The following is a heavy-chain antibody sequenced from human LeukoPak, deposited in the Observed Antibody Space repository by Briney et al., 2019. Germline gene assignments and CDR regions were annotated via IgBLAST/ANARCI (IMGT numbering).Heavy chain of an antibody. J-gene: IGHJ4*02. CDR2: IYYTGNT. CDR1: GVSISSSYSY. D-gene: IGHD3/OR15-3a*01. CDR3: ARQTGSGLFILP. Sequence: SETLSLTWTVSGVSISSSYSYWGWIRQPPGMGLEWIGSIYYTGNTYYNASLKSQVSISIDTSKNQFSLKLTSVTAADTAVYYCARQTGSGLFILPGGQGTLVTVSS. V-gene: IGHV4-39*01.